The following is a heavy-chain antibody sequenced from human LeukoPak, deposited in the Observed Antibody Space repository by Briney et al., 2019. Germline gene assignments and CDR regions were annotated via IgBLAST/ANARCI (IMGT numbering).Heavy chain of an antibody. CDR3: ARGMEVPAAIRGNAFDI. CDR2: MTPNSGNT. Sequence: ASVKVSCKASGYTFTSYDINWVRQGTGQGLEWMGWMTPNSGNTGYAQKFQGRVTMTRNTSISTAYMELSSLRSEDTAVYYCARGMEVPAAIRGNAFDIWGQGTMVTVSS. D-gene: IGHD2-2*01. V-gene: IGHV1-8*01. J-gene: IGHJ3*02. CDR1: GYTFTSYD.